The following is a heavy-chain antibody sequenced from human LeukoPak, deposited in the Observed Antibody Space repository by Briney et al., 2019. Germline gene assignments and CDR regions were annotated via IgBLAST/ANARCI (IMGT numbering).Heavy chain of an antibody. CDR3: ARDRAWNYFDY. Sequence: GGSLRLSCAPSGFTFSRHGMHWVRQAPGKGLEWVAIISNDGSRKYYAHSVEGRFTISRDNSKNTLYLQMDSLRAEDTAVYYCARDRAWNYFDYWGQGALVTVSS. J-gene: IGHJ4*02. V-gene: IGHV3-30*03. CDR2: ISNDGSRK. D-gene: IGHD3-3*01. CDR1: GFTFSRHG.